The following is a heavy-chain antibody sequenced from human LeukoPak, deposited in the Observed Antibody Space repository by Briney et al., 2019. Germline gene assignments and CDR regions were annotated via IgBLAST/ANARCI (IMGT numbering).Heavy chain of an antibody. CDR3: SRSNYLDY. CDR1: GFTFNSYA. Sequence: GGSLRLSCVGSGFTFNSYAMNWVRQAPGKGLEWVSAIGVRSGSTYYADSVQGRFTISRDNFKNTLYLQMNSLRAEGTAVYYCSRSNYLDYWGQGTLVTVSS. J-gene: IGHJ4*02. V-gene: IGHV3-23*01. CDR2: IGVRSGST.